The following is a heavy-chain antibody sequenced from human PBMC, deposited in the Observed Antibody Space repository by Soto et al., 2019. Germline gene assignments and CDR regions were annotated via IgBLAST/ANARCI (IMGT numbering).Heavy chain of an antibody. CDR1: GFTSNDHG. CDR2: IIWNTGNT. D-gene: IGHD3-16*01. CDR3: VKDIEPGGAHY. Sequence: VQLVESGGGLVQPGKSLRLSCAASGFTSNDHGMHWVRQAPGKGLECVAGIIWNTGNTGYADSVKGRFTISRDNTNNSLYLQMTSLKPDDAALYYCVKDIEPGGAHYWGQGTLVTVSS. J-gene: IGHJ4*02. V-gene: IGHV3-9*02.